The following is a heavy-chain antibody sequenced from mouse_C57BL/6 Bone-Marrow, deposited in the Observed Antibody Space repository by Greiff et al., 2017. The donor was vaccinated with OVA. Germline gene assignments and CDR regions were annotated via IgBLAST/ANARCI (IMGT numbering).Heavy chain of an antibody. D-gene: IGHD1-1*01. CDR2: ISGGGGNT. Sequence: EVKLMESGGGLVKPGGSLKLSCAASGFTFSSYTMSWVRQTPEKRLEWVATISGGGGNTYYPDSVKGRFTISRDNAKNTLYLQMSSLRSEDTALYYCARLRGVATVVATDWYFDVWGTGTTVTVSS. J-gene: IGHJ1*03. CDR1: GFTFSSYT. V-gene: IGHV5-9*01. CDR3: ARLRGVATVVATDWYFDV.